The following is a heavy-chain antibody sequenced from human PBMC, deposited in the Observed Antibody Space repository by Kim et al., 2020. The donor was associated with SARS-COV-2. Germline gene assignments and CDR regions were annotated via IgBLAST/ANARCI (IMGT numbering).Heavy chain of an antibody. Sequence: SETLSLTCAVYGGSFSGYYWSWIRQPPGKGLEWIGEINHSGSTNYNPSLKSRVTISVDTSKNQFSLKLSSVTAADTAVYYCARGAPAGDSSGYYQSDYWGQGTLVTVSS. CDR3: ARGAPAGDSSGYYQSDY. D-gene: IGHD3-22*01. CDR1: GGSFSGYY. CDR2: INHSGST. V-gene: IGHV4-34*01. J-gene: IGHJ4*02.